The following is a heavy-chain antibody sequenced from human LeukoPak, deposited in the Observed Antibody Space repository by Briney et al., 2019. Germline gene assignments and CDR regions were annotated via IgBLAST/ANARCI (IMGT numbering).Heavy chain of an antibody. CDR3: ARASPDGLYYYGMDV. Sequence: SETLSLTCTVSGGSISSYYWSWIRQPPGKGLEWIGYIYYSGSTNYNPSLKSRVTISVDTSKNQFSLKLSSVTAADTAVYYCARASPDGLYYYGMDVWGQGTTVTVSS. CDR1: GGSISSYY. J-gene: IGHJ6*02. CDR2: IYYSGST. V-gene: IGHV4-59*01.